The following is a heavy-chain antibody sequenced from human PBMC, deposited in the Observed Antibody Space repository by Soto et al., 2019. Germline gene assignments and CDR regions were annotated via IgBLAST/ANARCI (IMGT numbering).Heavy chain of an antibody. D-gene: IGHD3-22*01. CDR1: GFTFSSYG. CDR3: ARDGDSSGYASGDAFDI. V-gene: IGHV3-33*01. J-gene: IGHJ3*02. CDR2: IWYDGSNK. Sequence: QVQLVESGGGVVQPGRSLRLSCAASGFTFSSYGMHWVRQAPGKGLEWVAVIWYDGSNKYYADSVKGRFTISRDNSKNTLYLQMNSLRAEDTAVYYCARDGDSSGYASGDAFDIWGQGTMVTVSS.